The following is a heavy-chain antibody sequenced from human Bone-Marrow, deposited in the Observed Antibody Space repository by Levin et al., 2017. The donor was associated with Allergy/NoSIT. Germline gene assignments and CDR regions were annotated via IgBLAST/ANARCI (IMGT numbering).Heavy chain of an antibody. CDR1: EFTFSHYG. CDR2: ISFDGRQT. J-gene: IGHJ6*03. CDR3: AKDRELLYFGVGSYMDG. D-gene: IGHD3-10*01. Sequence: GESLKISCAASEFTFSHYGMHWVRQAPGKGLEWLAVISFDGRQTSYADSVKGRFTISRDNFKTTLYVQMDRLRVEDPAVYYCAKDRELLYFGVGSYMDGWGKGTTVTVSS. V-gene: IGHV3-30*18.